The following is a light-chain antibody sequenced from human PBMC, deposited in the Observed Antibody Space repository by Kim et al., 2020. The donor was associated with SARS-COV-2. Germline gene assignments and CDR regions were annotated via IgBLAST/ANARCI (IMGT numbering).Light chain of an antibody. CDR2: DAS. J-gene: IGKJ5*01. CDR1: QGISSA. Sequence: LSAAVGDRVTITCRASQGISSALAWYQQKPGKAPKLLIYDASSLESGVPSRFSGSGSGTDFTLTISSLQPEDFATYYCQQFNTITFGQGTRLEIK. V-gene: IGKV1-13*02. CDR3: QQFNTIT.